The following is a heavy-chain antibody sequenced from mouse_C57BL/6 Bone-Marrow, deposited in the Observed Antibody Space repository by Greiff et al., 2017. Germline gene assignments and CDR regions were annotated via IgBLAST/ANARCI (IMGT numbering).Heavy chain of an antibody. Sequence: EVQLQQSGTVLARPGASVKMSCKTSGYTFTSYWMHWVKQRPGQGLEWIGAIYPGNSDTSYNQKFKGKAKLTAVTSASTAYMELSSLTNEDSAVYYCTRGDYYGSSLYYYAMDYWGQGTSVTVSS. D-gene: IGHD1-1*01. CDR1: GYTFTSYW. CDR3: TRGDYYGSSLYYYAMDY. CDR2: IYPGNSDT. J-gene: IGHJ4*01. V-gene: IGHV1-5*01.